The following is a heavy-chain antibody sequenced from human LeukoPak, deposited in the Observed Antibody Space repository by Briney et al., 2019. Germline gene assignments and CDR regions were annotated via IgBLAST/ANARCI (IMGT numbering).Heavy chain of an antibody. J-gene: IGHJ4*02. CDR3: AKAAYPRGSSHPYYFDY. CDR1: GFTFSSYG. CDR2: ISGSGGST. Sequence: GGTLRLSCAASGFTFSSYGMSWVRQAPGKGLEWVSAISGSGGSTYYADSVKGRFTISRDNSKNTLYLQMNSLRAEDTAVYYCAKAAYPRGSSHPYYFDYWGQGTLVTVSS. D-gene: IGHD6-13*01. V-gene: IGHV3-23*01.